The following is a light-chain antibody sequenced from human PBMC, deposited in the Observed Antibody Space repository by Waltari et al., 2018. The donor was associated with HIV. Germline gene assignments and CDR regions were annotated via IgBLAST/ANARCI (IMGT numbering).Light chain of an antibody. J-gene: IGLJ2*01. CDR1: SSNIGDNA. CDR3: ATLDDSLNGPV. Sequence: QSVLTQPPSVSGTPGQRVTISCSGGSSNIGDNAVSWYQQLPGTAPKLLIYSNNQRPSGVPDRFSCSKSGTSASLAISVLQSEDEADYYCATLDDSLNGPVFGGGTKVTVL. CDR2: SNN. V-gene: IGLV1-44*01.